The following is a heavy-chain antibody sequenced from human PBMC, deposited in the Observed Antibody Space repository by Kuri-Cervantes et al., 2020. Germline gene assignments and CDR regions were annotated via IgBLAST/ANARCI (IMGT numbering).Heavy chain of an antibody. CDR1: GGSIGSSNW. V-gene: IGHV4-4*02. J-gene: IGHJ4*02. CDR2: IYHSGST. CDR3: ARAGEGTEFHFDY. D-gene: IGHD3-10*01. Sequence: GSLRLSCAVSGGSIGSSNWWSWVRQPPGKGLEWIGEIYHSGSTNYNPSLKSRVTISVDKSKNQFSLKLSSVTAADTAVYYCARAGEGTEFHFDYWGQGILVTVSS.